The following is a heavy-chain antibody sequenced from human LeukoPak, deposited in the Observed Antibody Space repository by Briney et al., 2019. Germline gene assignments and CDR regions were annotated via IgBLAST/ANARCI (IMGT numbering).Heavy chain of an antibody. D-gene: IGHD3-9*01. CDR2: INPNSGNT. CDR1: GYTFTGYY. V-gene: IGHV1-8*02. Sequence: ASVKVSCKASGYTFTGYYMHWVRQAPGQGLEWMGWINPNSGNTGYAQKFQGRVTMTRNTSISTAYMELSSLRSEDTAVYYCAREKDDILTGYQLDYWGQGTLVTVSS. J-gene: IGHJ4*02. CDR3: AREKDDILTGYQLDY.